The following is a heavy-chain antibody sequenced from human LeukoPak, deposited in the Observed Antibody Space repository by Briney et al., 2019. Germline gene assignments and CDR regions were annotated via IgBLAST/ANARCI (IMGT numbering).Heavy chain of an antibody. V-gene: IGHV3-23*01. CDR3: AKEGGSYRPFDY. J-gene: IGHJ4*02. CDR2: ISGSGGNT. CDR1: GFTFSRNG. Sequence: GGSLRLSCAASGFTFSRNGMTWVRQAPGKGLEWVSAISGSGGNTYYADSVKGRFTISRDNSKNTLYLQMNSLTTEDTAVYYCAKEGGSYRPFDYWGQGTLVTVSS. D-gene: IGHD2-15*01.